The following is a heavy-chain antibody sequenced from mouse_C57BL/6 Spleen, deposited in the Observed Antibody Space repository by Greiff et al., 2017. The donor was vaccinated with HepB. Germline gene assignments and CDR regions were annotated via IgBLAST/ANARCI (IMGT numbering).Heavy chain of an antibody. CDR3: ARNGNEEAAMDY. CDR1: GYAFSSSW. D-gene: IGHD2-1*01. CDR2: IYPGDGDT. V-gene: IGHV1-82*01. Sequence: QVQLQQSGPELVKPGASVKISCKASGYAFSSSWMNWVKQRPGKGLEWIGRIYPGDGDTNYNGKFKGKATLTADKTSSTAYMQLSSLTSEDSAVYFCARNGNEEAAMDYWGQGTSVTVSS. J-gene: IGHJ4*01.